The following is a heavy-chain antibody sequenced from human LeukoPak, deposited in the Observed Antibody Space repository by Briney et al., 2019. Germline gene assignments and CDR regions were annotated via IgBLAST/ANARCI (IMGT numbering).Heavy chain of an antibody. CDR1: GFTFSSYS. CDR2: ISSSSSYI. V-gene: IGHV3-21*01. CDR3: AREDGERTVVVIAIQLDY. J-gene: IGHJ4*02. Sequence: PGGSLRLSCAASGFTFSSYSMNWVRQAPGKGLEWVSSISSSSSYIYYADSVKGRFTISRDNAKNSLYLQMNSLRAEDTAVYYCAREDGERTVVVIAIQLDYWGQGTLVTVSS. D-gene: IGHD2-21*01.